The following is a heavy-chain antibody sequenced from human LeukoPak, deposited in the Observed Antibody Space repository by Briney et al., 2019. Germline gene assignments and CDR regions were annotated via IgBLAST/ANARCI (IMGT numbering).Heavy chain of an antibody. D-gene: IGHD3-22*01. Sequence: GGSLRLFCAASGFTFSSYAMSWVRQAPGKGLEWVSAISGSGGSTYYADSVKGRFTISRDNSKNTLYLQMNSLRAEDTAVYYCASSYYYDSSGYWGQGTLVTVSS. V-gene: IGHV3-23*01. CDR3: ASSYYYDSSGY. CDR1: GFTFSSYA. J-gene: IGHJ4*02. CDR2: ISGSGGST.